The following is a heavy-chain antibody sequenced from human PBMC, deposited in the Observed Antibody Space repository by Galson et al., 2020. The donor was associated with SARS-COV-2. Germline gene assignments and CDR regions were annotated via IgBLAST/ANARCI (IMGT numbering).Heavy chain of an antibody. CDR3: ARGFLKWFGELRDWFDP. D-gene: IGHD3-10*01. V-gene: IGHV4-34*01. CDR1: GGSFSGYY. CDR2: INHSGRT. Sequence: SQSSETLSLTCAVYGGSFSGYYWSWIRQPPGKGLKWLGEINHSGRTTYNPSHTSRVTISVDTSKNQFSLKLSSVTAADTAVYYCARGFLKWFGELRDWFDPWGQGTLVTVSS. J-gene: IGHJ5*02.